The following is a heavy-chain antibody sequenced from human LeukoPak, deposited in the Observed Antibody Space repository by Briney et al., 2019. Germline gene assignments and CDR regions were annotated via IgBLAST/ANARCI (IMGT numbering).Heavy chain of an antibody. CDR1: GGSFSGYY. J-gene: IGHJ6*03. CDR3: ARGRASYYNYYMDV. V-gene: IGHV4-34*01. Sequence: SETLSLTCAVYGGSFSGYYWSWIRQPPGKGLEWIGEINHSGSTSYNPSLKSRVTISVDTSKNQFSLKLSTVTAADTAVYYCARGRASYYNYYMDVWGKGTTVTVSS. CDR2: INHSGST.